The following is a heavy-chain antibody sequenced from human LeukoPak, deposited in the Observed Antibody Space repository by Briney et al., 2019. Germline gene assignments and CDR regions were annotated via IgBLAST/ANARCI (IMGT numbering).Heavy chain of an antibody. V-gene: IGHV3-48*03. CDR3: AKDPTDFDSSGQTYFDY. J-gene: IGHJ4*02. CDR2: ISSSGSTI. Sequence: GGSLRLSCAASGFIFRSYEMNWVRQAPGKGLEWVSYISSSGSTIYSADSVKGRFTISRDNAKNSLYLQMNSLRAEDTAVYYCAKDPTDFDSSGQTYFDYWGQGSLVTVSS. D-gene: IGHD3-22*01. CDR1: GFIFRSYE.